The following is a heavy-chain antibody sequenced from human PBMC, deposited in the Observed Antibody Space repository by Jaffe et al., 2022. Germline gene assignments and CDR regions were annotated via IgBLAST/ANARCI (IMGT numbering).Heavy chain of an antibody. D-gene: IGHD6-19*01. J-gene: IGHJ4*02. CDR1: GGSFSGYY. CDR3: ARVRGGWLVRHFDY. CDR2: INHSGST. V-gene: IGHV4-34*01. Sequence: QVQLQQWGAGLLKPSETLSLTCAVYGGSFSGYYWSWIRQPPGKGLEWIGEINHSGSTNYNPSLKSRVTISVDTSKNQFSLKLSSVTAADTAVYYCARVRGGWLVRHFDYWGQGTLVTVSS.